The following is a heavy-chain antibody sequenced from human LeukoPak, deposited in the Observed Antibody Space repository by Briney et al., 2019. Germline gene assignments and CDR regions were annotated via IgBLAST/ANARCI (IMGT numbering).Heavy chain of an antibody. CDR1: GVXXSXYX. V-gene: IGHV3-11*01. CDR3: AREISGERTYYFDY. J-gene: IGHJ4*02. Sequence: SCXXXGVXXSXYXMSWVRQAXGKGLEWVSXXSSSGSTIYYADSVKGRFTISRDNAKNSLYLQMNSLRAEDTAVYYCAREISGERTYYFDYWGQGTLVTVSS. D-gene: IGHD1-26*01. CDR2: XSSSGSTI.